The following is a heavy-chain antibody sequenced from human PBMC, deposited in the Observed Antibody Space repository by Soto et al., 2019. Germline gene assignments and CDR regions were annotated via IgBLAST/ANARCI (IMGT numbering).Heavy chain of an antibody. D-gene: IGHD2-8*02. V-gene: IGHV4-39*01. CDR3: ARHMCTGGPCYFDS. Sequence: QLQLQESGPGLVKPSETLSLTCTVSRASISSSSYCWGWIRQTPEKGREWIGSIDYSGTTYYNPSLKSRVTISVDTSNNQFSLKLSSLTAADTAVYYCARHMCTGGPCYFDSWGQGALVTVSS. CDR2: IDYSGTT. CDR1: RASISSSSYC. J-gene: IGHJ4*02.